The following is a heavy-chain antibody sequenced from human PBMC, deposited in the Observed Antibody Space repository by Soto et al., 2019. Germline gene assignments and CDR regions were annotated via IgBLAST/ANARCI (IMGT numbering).Heavy chain of an antibody. J-gene: IGHJ6*02. Sequence: KPSETLSLTCTVSGGSISGSYWSWVRQPAGKGLEWIGRIYSSGSSNYNPSLNSRLTMSLDTSKNQFSLKLRSVTAADTAIYYCARLFTVTTDYYFGMDVWGQGTTVTVSS. CDR1: GGSISGSY. CDR2: IYSSGSS. CDR3: ARLFTVTTDYYFGMDV. D-gene: IGHD4-17*01. V-gene: IGHV4-4*07.